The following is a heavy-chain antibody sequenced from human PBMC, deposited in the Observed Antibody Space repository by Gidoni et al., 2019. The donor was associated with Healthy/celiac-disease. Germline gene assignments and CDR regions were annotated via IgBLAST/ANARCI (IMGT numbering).Heavy chain of an antibody. D-gene: IGHD3-10*01. Sequence: QVQLQESGPGLVKPSQTLSLTCTVSGGSISSGDYYWCWIRQPPGKGLEWIGYIYYSGSTYYNPSLKSRVTISVDTSKNQFSLKLSSVTAADTAVYYCARVDGPITMVQGVIVPYYFDYWGQGTLVTVSS. CDR3: ARVDGPITMVQGVIVPYYFDY. J-gene: IGHJ4*02. V-gene: IGHV4-30-4*01. CDR2: IYYSGST. CDR1: GGSISSGDYY.